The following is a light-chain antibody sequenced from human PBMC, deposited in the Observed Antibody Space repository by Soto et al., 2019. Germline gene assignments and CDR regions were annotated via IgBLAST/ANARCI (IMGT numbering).Light chain of an antibody. V-gene: IGKV3-20*01. CDR2: GAS. Sequence: EIVWTQSPGTLSLSPGERATLSCRASQSVSSSYLAWYQQKPGQAPRLLIYGASSRATGIPDKFSGSGYGTDFTLTISRLEPEDFAVYYCQQYGSSPVTFGPGTKVDIK. CDR3: QQYGSSPVT. J-gene: IGKJ3*01. CDR1: QSVSSSY.